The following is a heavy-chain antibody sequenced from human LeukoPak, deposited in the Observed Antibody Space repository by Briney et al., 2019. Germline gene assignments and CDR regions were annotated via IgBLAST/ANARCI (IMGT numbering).Heavy chain of an antibody. Sequence: GGSLRLSCAASGFTVSSNYMSWVRQAPGKGLEWVSVIYSAGSTYYADSVKGRFTISRDNSKNTLYLQMNSLRAEDTAVYYCARDIRGSFDYWGQGTLVTVSS. D-gene: IGHD3-10*01. CDR3: ARDIRGSFDY. V-gene: IGHV3-53*01. J-gene: IGHJ4*02. CDR1: GFTVSSNY. CDR2: IYSAGST.